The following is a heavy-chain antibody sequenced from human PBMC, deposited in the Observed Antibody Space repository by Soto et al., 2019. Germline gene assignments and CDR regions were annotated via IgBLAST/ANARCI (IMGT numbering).Heavy chain of an antibody. V-gene: IGHV1-46*01. CDR2: INPNGGIT. CDR3: ATSVNSAMVFDY. D-gene: IGHD5-18*01. CDR1: GYTFTHYY. Sequence: SVKVSCKASGYTFTHYYIHWVRQAPGQGLEWMGIINPNGGITTYAQKFRAGFSMTRDTSTSTVYLELSSLRSEESAVYYCATSVNSAMVFDYWGQGTLVIVSS. J-gene: IGHJ4*02.